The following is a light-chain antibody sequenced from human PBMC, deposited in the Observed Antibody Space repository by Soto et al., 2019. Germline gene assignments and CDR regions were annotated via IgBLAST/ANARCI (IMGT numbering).Light chain of an antibody. CDR2: DAS. J-gene: IGKJ1*01. CDR1: QNINKY. Sequence: DIQMTQSPSSLSAFVGDRVTITCRASQNINKYLYWYQQKQARGPTLLIYDASSWQSAVPSSFIGSGAGTDFTPTSISIQPEDFVTYYFQESYGTPTGTFGQGTKVEVK. V-gene: IGKV1-39*01. CDR3: QESYGTPTGT.